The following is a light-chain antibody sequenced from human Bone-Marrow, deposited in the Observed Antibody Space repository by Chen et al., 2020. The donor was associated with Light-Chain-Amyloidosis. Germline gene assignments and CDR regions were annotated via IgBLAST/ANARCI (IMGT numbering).Light chain of an antibody. J-gene: IGLJ3*02. CDR3: QVWDRSSDRPV. CDR2: DDS. Sequence: SYVLTQPSSLSVAPGQTATIACGGNNIGSTSVHCYQQTPGQAPLRVVYDDSDRPSGIPERLSGSNSGNTATLTISRVEAGDEADYYCQVWDRSSDRPVFGGGTKLTVL. V-gene: IGLV3-21*02. CDR1: NIGSTS.